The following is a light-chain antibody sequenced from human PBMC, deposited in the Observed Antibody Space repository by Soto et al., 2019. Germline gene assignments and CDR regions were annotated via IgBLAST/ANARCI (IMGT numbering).Light chain of an antibody. CDR2: EVN. Sequence: QSVLTQPASVSGSPGQSITISCAGTGSDVGAYNLVSWYQQHPGKAPQLIICEVNTRPSGISNRFSASKSGDTASLTISGLQAEDEADYFCCSYAGTVAYVFGTGTKLTVL. CDR1: GSDVGAYNL. V-gene: IGLV2-23*02. J-gene: IGLJ1*01. CDR3: CSYAGTVAYV.